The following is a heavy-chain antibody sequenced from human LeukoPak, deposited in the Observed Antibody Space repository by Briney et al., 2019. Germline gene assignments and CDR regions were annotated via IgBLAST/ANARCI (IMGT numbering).Heavy chain of an antibody. J-gene: IGHJ5*02. Sequence: GGSLRLSCAASGFTFSSYAMHWVRQAPGKGLEWVAVISYDGSNKYYADSVKGRFTISRDNSKNTLYLQMNSLRAEDTAVYYCARGFPYGSGTGPWFDPWGQGTLVTVSS. V-gene: IGHV3-30*01. CDR3: ARGFPYGSGTGPWFDP. D-gene: IGHD3-10*01. CDR2: ISYDGSNK. CDR1: GFTFSSYA.